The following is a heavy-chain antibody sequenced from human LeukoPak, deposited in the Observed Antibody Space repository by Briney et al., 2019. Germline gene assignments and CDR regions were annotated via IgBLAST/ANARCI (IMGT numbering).Heavy chain of an antibody. J-gene: IGHJ4*02. V-gene: IGHV3-23*01. CDR2: ISGSGGST. Sequence: PGGSLRLSCAASGFTFSSYGMSWVRRAPGKGLGWVSAISGSGGSTYYADSVKGRSTISRDNSKNTLYLQMNSLRAEDTAVYYCARERRDGYKYYVDYWGQGTLVTVSS. CDR3: ARERRDGYKYYVDY. CDR1: GFTFSSYG. D-gene: IGHD5-24*01.